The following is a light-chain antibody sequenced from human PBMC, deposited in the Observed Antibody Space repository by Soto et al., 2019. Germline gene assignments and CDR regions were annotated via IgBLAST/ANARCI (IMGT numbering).Light chain of an antibody. CDR3: QQYDTSRYT. Sequence: EIVLTQSPGTLALSPGERATLSCRASQSVSSNHLAWYQQKPGQAPRLLIYGASDRAPDIPDRFSGSGSGTDFTLTISRLEPEDFAVYYCQQYDTSRYTFGQGTKLEIK. CDR2: GAS. CDR1: QSVSSNH. V-gene: IGKV3-20*01. J-gene: IGKJ2*01.